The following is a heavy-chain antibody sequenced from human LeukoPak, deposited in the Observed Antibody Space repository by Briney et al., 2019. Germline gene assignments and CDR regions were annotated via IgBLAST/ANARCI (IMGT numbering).Heavy chain of an antibody. CDR2: IYYSGST. CDR3: ARDGYGGNFFDY. D-gene: IGHD4-23*01. J-gene: IGHJ4*02. Sequence: PSETLSLTCTVSGGSISSYYWSWIRQPPGKGLEWIGYIYYSGSTNYNPSLKSRVTISVDTSKNQFSLKLSSVTAADTAVYYCARDGYGGNFFDYWGQGTLVTVSS. CDR1: GGSISSYY. V-gene: IGHV4-59*12.